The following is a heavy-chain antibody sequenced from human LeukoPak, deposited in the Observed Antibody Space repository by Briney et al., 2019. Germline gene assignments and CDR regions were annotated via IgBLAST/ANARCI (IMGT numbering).Heavy chain of an antibody. Sequence: GGSLRLSCAASGFTVSSNYMSWVRQAPGKGLEWVSVIYSGGSTCYADSVKGRFTISRDNSKNTLYLQMNSLRAEDTAVYYCAREAVDTAMAFDYWGQGTLVTVSS. CDR3: AREAVDTAMAFDY. CDR1: GFTVSSNY. J-gene: IGHJ4*02. V-gene: IGHV3-66*01. CDR2: IYSGGST. D-gene: IGHD5-18*01.